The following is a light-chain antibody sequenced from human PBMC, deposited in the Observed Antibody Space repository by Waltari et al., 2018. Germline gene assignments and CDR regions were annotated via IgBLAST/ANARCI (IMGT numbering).Light chain of an antibody. V-gene: IGKV3-20*01. CDR2: GAS. J-gene: IGKJ2*01. Sequence: EVVLTQSPGTLSLSPGEKATLSCRASQSLTKRYLAWYQQKPGQAPRLLIYGASSRAAGIPDRFSGSGSGTDFTLTINRLEPDDFAVYYCQQYWSSILYTFGQGTKLEIK. CDR1: QSLTKRY. CDR3: QQYWSSILYT.